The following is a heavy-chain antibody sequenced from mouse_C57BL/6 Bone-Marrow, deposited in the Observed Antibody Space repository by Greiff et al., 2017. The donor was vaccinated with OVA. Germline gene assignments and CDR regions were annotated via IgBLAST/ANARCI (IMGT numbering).Heavy chain of an antibody. CDR2: IAPSDSYI. J-gene: IGHJ2*02. CDR3: AHYCSRLYLHY. CDR1: GYTFTNYW. Sequence: QVQLQQSGAELVRPGPSVKLSCKASGYTFTNYWMHWVKQRPGQGLEWIGVIAPSDSYINYNQKFKGRATLTVDTSSSTAYMHLRSLTSEDSAVYYCAHYCSRLYLHYWGQGTSLTVSS. V-gene: IGHV1-59*01. D-gene: IGHD1-1*01.